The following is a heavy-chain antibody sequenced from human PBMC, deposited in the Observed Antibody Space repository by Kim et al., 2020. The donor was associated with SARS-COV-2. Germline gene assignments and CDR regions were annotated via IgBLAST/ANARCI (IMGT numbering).Heavy chain of an antibody. D-gene: IGHD3-10*01. Sequence: SVKVSCKASGGTFSSYAISWVRQAPGQGLEWMGGIIPIFGTANYAQKFQGRVTITADESTSTAYMELSSLRSEDMAVYYCARDWFEDYYYYGMDVWGQGTTVTVSS. J-gene: IGHJ6*02. CDR1: GGTFSSYA. CDR3: ARDWFEDYYYYGMDV. V-gene: IGHV1-69*13. CDR2: IIPIFGTA.